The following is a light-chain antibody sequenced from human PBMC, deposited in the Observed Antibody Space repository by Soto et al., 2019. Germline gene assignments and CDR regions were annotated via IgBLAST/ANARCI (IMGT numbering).Light chain of an antibody. Sequence: EIVLTQSPGTLSLSPGERATLSCRTSQTVSNTYLAWYQQKPGQAPRLLIYGASSRATGIQGRFSGSGSGTDFALTISRLEPEDFAVYYCQQYSTSPPEYTFGQGTKLEIK. CDR1: QTVSNTY. CDR2: GAS. CDR3: QQYSTSPPEYT. V-gene: IGKV3-20*01. J-gene: IGKJ2*01.